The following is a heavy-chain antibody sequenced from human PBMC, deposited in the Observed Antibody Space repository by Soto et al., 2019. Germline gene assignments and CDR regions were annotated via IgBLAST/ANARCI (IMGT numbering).Heavy chain of an antibody. CDR1: GGSFSGYY. D-gene: IGHD3-10*01. CDR3: ARGRGTMVRGARMDF. CDR2: INHSGST. J-gene: IGHJ6*02. V-gene: IGHV4-34*01. Sequence: PSETLSLTCAVYGGSFSGYYWSWIRQPPGKGLEWIGEINHSGSTNYNPSLKSRVTISVDTSKNQFSLKLSSVTAADTAVYYCARGRGTMVRGARMDFWGQGTTVTVSS.